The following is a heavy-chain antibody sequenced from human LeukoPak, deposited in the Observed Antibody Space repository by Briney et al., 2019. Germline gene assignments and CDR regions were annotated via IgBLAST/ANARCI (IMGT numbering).Heavy chain of an antibody. Sequence: SQTLSLTCTVSGGSISSGDYYWSWIRQPPGKGLEWIGYIYYSGSTYYNPSLKSRVTISVDTSKNQFSLKLSSVTPADTAVYYCARDRVDSQGPAFDIWGQGTMVTVSS. J-gene: IGHJ3*02. CDR2: IYYSGST. CDR3: ARDRVDSQGPAFDI. V-gene: IGHV4-30-4*01. CDR1: GGSISSGDYY. D-gene: IGHD2-15*01.